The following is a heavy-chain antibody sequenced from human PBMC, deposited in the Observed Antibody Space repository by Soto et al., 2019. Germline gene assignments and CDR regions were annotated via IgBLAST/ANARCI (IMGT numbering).Heavy chain of an antibody. CDR1: GYTFTNND. V-gene: IGHV1-8*02. D-gene: IGHD5-18*01. CDR3: ARMESFGSLNWFDP. Sequence: SVKVSCKASGYTFTNNDVSWVRQATGQGLEWMGWMNPGSGDTGYSQKFQGRVTMTRDISIATAYMELNSLTSEDTAIYYCARMESFGSLNWFDPWGQGTLVTVSS. CDR2: MNPGSGDT. J-gene: IGHJ5*02.